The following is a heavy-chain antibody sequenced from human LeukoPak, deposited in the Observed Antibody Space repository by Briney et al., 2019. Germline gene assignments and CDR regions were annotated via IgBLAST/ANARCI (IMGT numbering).Heavy chain of an antibody. J-gene: IGHJ4*02. Sequence: SETLSLTCTVSGGSISSGDYYWSWIRQPPGKGLEWIGYIYYSGSTYYNPPLKSRVTISVDTSKNQFSLKLSSMTAADTAVYYCARNTVTPTLFDYWGQGTLVTVSS. CDR2: IYYSGST. CDR3: ARNTVTPTLFDY. V-gene: IGHV4-30-4*01. CDR1: GGSISSGDYY. D-gene: IGHD4-11*01.